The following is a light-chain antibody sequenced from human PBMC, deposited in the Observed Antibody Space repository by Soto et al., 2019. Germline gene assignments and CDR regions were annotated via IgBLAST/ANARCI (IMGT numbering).Light chain of an antibody. CDR1: SSNIGAGYD. Sequence: QSLLTQPPSVSGAPGQRVTISCTGSSSNIGAGYDVHWYQQLPGTAPKLLIYGNSNRPSGVPDRFSGSKYGTSASLAITGLQAEDEADYYCKPYDSSLSGCVFGTGTKVTIL. CDR2: GNS. V-gene: IGLV1-40*01. CDR3: KPYDSSLSGCV. J-gene: IGLJ1*01.